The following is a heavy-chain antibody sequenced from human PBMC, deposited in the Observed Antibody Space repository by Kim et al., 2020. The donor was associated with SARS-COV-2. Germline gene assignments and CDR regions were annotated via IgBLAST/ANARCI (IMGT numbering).Heavy chain of an antibody. D-gene: IGHD6-13*01. Sequence: DSVKGRFTISRDNSKNTLYLQMNSLRAEDTAVYYCASPIAAAGYGNWFDPWGQGTLVTVSS. CDR3: ASPIAAAGYGNWFDP. J-gene: IGHJ5*02. V-gene: IGHV3-30*01.